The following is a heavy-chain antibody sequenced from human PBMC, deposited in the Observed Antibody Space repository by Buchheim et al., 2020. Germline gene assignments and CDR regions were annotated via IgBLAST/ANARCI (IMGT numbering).Heavy chain of an antibody. Sequence: QEQLQESGPGLVKPSQTLSLTCTVSGGSISSYYWSWIRQPPGKGLEWIGYIDYSGSTNYNPSLKSRVTISVDTSKNQFSLKLSSVTAADTAVYYCARENGDRYYYYGMDVWGQGTT. CDR2: IDYSGST. CDR3: ARENGDRYYYYGMDV. CDR1: GGSISSYY. V-gene: IGHV4-59*01. J-gene: IGHJ6*02. D-gene: IGHD4-17*01.